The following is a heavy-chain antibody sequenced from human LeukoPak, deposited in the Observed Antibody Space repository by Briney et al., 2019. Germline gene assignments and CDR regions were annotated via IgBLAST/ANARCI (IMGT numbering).Heavy chain of an antibody. J-gene: IGHJ5*02. CDR2: MNPNSGNT. D-gene: IGHD2-2*01. CDR3: ARDQAAIKASGWFDP. CDR1: GYTFTSYD. Sequence: ASVKVSCKASGYTFTSYDINWVRQATGQGVEWMGWMNPNSGNTGYAQKFQGRVTLTRNTSISTAYMELSSLRSEDTAVYYCARDQAAIKASGWFDPWGQGTLVTVSS. V-gene: IGHV1-8*03.